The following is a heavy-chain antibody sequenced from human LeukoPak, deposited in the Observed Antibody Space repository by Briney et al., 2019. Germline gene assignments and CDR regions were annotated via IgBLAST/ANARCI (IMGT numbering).Heavy chain of an antibody. Sequence: GGSLRLSCAVSGFTFSNHGMSWVRQAPGKGLECVSTISSDGGRTYYADSVKGRFTISRDNSKNIVYLQMDSLRAEDTATYFCGKLNSYGDYWGQGTLVTISS. D-gene: IGHD5-18*01. J-gene: IGHJ4*02. V-gene: IGHV3-23*01. CDR3: GKLNSYGDY. CDR2: ISSDGGRT. CDR1: GFTFSNHG.